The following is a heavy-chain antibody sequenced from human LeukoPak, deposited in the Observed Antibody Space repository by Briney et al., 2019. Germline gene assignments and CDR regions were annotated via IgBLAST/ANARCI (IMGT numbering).Heavy chain of an antibody. D-gene: IGHD6-19*01. CDR2: ISYDGSYK. V-gene: IGHV3-30*04. J-gene: IGHJ4*02. Sequence: GGSLRLSCAASGFTFSNYAIHWVRQAPGKGLEWVAVISYDGSYKDYADSVKGRFTISRDNSKNTLNLQMNSLRAEDTAVYYCTKDSWVSVAVVGVFDYWGQGTLVTVSS. CDR1: GFTFSNYA. CDR3: TKDSWVSVAVVGVFDY.